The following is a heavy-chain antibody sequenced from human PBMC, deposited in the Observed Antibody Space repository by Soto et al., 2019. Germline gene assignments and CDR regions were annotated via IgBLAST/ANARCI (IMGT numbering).Heavy chain of an antibody. CDR1: GYTFTSYG. CDR2: ISAYKGNT. V-gene: IGHV1-18*01. D-gene: IGHD1-26*01. Sequence: QVQLVQSGAEVKKPGASVQVSCKASGYTFTSYGISGVRQAPGQGLEWLGWISAYKGNTNYAQKLQGRVTMTTDTSTSTAYMELRSLRSADTAVYYWSRELHLSGSWGGYGMDVWGQGTTVTVSS. J-gene: IGHJ6*02. CDR3: SRELHLSGSWGGYGMDV.